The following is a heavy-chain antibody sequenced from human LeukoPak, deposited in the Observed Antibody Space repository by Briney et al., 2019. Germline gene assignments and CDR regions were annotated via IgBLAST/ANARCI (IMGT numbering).Heavy chain of an antibody. D-gene: IGHD3-16*02. V-gene: IGHV1-2*06. J-gene: IGHJ4*02. CDR2: INPNSGGT. CDR1: GYTFTGYY. Sequence: GASVKVSCKASGYTFTGYYMHWVRQAPGQGLEWMGRINPNSGGTNYAQKFQGRVTMTRDTSISTAYMELSRLSSDDTAVYYCARVGDYVWGSYRYTDIDYWGQGTLVTVSS. CDR3: ARVGDYVWGSYRYTDIDY.